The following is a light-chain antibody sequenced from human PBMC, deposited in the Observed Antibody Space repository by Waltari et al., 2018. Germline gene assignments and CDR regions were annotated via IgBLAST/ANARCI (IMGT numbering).Light chain of an antibody. V-gene: IGKV4-1*01. CDR1: QSLFSSSNSKTY. J-gene: IGKJ5*01. Sequence: DIVMTQSPDSLAVSLGERATINCKSRQSLFSSSNSKTYIAWYQPKPGQPPKLLIYWASIRASGVPDRFSGSGSGTDFTLTISSLQAEDVAVYYCHHYYIPPLTFGQGTRLEI. CDR3: HHYYIPPLT. CDR2: WAS.